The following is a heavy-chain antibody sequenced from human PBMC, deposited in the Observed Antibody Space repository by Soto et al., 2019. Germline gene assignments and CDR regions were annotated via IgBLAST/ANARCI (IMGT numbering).Heavy chain of an antibody. Sequence: QVQLQESGPGLVKPSETLSLTCSVSGGSIESYYWSWIRQPPGKGLEGIGHVYYSGSTNYNPSLKSRVTMSVDMSKNQVSLKLSSVTAADTAVYYCARADDYGDYGHYNYGMDVWGQGTTVIVSS. J-gene: IGHJ6*02. V-gene: IGHV4-59*01. CDR3: ARADDYGDYGHYNYGMDV. CDR2: VYYSGST. D-gene: IGHD4-17*01. CDR1: GGSIESYY.